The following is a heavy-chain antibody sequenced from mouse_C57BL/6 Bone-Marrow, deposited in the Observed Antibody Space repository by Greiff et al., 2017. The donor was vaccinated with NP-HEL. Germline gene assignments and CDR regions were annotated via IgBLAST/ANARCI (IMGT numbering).Heavy chain of an antibody. D-gene: IGHD1-1*01. CDR2: IYPRSGNT. J-gene: IGHJ3*01. CDR3: ARRRRSYYYGSPWFAY. Sequence: QVQLQQSGAELARPGASVKLSCKASGYTFTSYGISWVKQRTGQGLEWIGEIYPRSGNTYYNEKFKGKATLTADKSSSTAYMELRSLTSEDSAVYFCARRRRSYYYGSPWFAYWGQGTLVTVSA. V-gene: IGHV1-81*01. CDR1: GYTFTSYG.